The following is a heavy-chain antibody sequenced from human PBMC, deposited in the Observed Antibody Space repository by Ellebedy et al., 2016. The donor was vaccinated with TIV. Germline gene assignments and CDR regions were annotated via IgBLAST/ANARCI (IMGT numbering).Heavy chain of an antibody. V-gene: IGHV3-48*02. CDR2: VSGGGSNI. J-gene: IGHJ4*02. CDR3: ARDFRWAFDH. CDR1: GFMFSSYA. D-gene: IGHD4-23*01. Sequence: PGGSLRLSCEASGFMFSSYAMSWVRQAPGKGLEWVSYVSGGGSNIKYADSVKGRFTISRDSAKNSLYLQVNSLRDEDTAVYYCARDFRWAFDHWGQGALVTASS.